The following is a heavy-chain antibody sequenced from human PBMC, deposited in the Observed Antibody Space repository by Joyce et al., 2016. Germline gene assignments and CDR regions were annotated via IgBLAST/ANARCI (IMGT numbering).Heavy chain of an antibody. CDR1: KFTFSIYP. CDR3: AKVLQYFESLDY. Sequence: EVQLLESGGGLVQPGGSLRLSCTGSKFTFSIYPRSWIRQAPGKGLEWFSTMSCGVGGKYYADSVKGRFTISRDNSKNTVYLQMNNLRAEDTAVYYCAKVLQYFESLDYWGQGTLITVSS. J-gene: IGHJ4*02. D-gene: IGHD3-9*01. V-gene: IGHV3-23*01. CDR2: MSCGVGGK.